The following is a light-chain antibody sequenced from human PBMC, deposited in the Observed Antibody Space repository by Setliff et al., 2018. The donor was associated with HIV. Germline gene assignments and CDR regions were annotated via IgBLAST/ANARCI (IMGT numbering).Light chain of an antibody. CDR1: QSVSTN. CDR2: GAS. CDR3: QQYNTWQT. V-gene: IGKV3-15*01. Sequence: EIVMTQSPATLSVSPGERATLSCRASQSVSTNLAWYQQKPGQAPRLLIYGASTRATGTPARVSGSGSGTEFTLTISSLQSEDFAVYYCQQYNTWQTFGQGTRWISN. J-gene: IGKJ1*01.